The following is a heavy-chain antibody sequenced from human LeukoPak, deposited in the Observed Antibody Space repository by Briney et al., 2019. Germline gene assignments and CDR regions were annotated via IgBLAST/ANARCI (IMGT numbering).Heavy chain of an antibody. CDR2: IYYSGSI. CDR3: ARAIVTPSGYVWYFDL. J-gene: IGHJ2*01. CDR1: GGSISSGGYW. V-gene: IGHV4-31*03. Sequence: SETLSLTCTVSGGSISSGGYWWSWIRQYPGKGLEWIGYIYYSGSIYYNPSLRSRVTMSVDTSQSQYSLKLNSVTAADTAVYYCARAIVTPSGYVWYFDLWGRGTLVTVSS. D-gene: IGHD3-3*01.